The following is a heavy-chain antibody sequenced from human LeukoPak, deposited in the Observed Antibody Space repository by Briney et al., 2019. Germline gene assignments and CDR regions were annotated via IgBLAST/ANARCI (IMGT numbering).Heavy chain of an antibody. D-gene: IGHD1/OR15-1a*01. Sequence: GGSLRLSCAASEFSVGSNYMTWVRQAPGKVLEWVSLIYSGGSTYYADSVKGRFTISRENSKNAMFLQMNSLRVDDTAVYYCARQRVMLTGTGGTWIDPWGQGTLVTVSS. J-gene: IGHJ5*02. CDR1: EFSVGSNY. CDR3: ARQRVMLTGTGGTWIDP. CDR2: IYSGGST. V-gene: IGHV3-53*01.